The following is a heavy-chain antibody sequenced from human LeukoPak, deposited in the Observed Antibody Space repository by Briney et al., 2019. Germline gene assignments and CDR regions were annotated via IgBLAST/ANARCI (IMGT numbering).Heavy chain of an antibody. CDR3: ARGGGDQTWYFDY. D-gene: IGHD4-17*01. V-gene: IGHV4-59*01. Sequence: SSETLSLTCTVSGGSISSYYWSWIRQPPGKGLEWIGYIYYSGSTNYNPSLKSRVTISVDTSKNQFSLKLSSVTAADTAVYYCARGGGDQTWYFDYWGQGTLVTVSS. J-gene: IGHJ4*02. CDR1: GGSISSYY. CDR2: IYYSGST.